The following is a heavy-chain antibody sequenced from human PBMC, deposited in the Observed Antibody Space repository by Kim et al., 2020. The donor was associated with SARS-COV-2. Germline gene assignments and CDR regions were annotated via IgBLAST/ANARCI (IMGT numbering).Heavy chain of an antibody. CDR1: GGSISSYY. Sequence: SETLSLTCTVSGGSISSYYWSWIRQPPGKGLEWIGYIYYSGSTNYNPSLKSRVTISVDTSKNQFSLKLSSVTAADTAVYYCARRGRGSFPFDPWGQGTLVTVSS. J-gene: IGHJ5*02. CDR2: IYYSGST. CDR3: ARRGRGSFPFDP. D-gene: IGHD1-26*01. V-gene: IGHV4-59*08.